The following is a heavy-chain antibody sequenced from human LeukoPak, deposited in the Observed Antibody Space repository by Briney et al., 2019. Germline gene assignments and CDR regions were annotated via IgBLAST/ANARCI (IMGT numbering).Heavy chain of an antibody. Sequence: GGSLRLSCVASGLTFHDYAMHWVRQAPGKGLEWVSLISADGGSTFYADSVRGRFSISRDNSKNSLYLQMNSLRTEDTAMYYCAKESGKFDYRGQGTLVAVSS. CDR1: GLTFHDYA. CDR2: ISADGGST. CDR3: AKESGKFDY. J-gene: IGHJ4*02. V-gene: IGHV3-43*02.